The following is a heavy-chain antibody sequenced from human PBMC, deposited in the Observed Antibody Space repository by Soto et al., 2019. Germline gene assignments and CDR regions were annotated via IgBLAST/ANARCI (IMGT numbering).Heavy chain of an antibody. V-gene: IGHV4-4*02. CDR1: GGSFTSNNW. J-gene: IGHJ4*02. CDR2: IYRTGST. D-gene: IGHD1-7*01. Sequence: TSETLSLTCAVSGGSFTSNNWWTWVRQPPGQGLEWIGEIYRTGSTNYNPSLKSRVTISLDKSENQFSLKVTSLTAADTAVYYCASRDPGTSVDYWGQGTLVTVSS. CDR3: ASRDPGTSVDY.